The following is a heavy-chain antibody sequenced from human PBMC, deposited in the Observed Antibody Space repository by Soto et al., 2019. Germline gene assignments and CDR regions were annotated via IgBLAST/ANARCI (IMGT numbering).Heavy chain of an antibody. CDR1: GGTFSSYA. CDR3: ARVPSHEYSSRSGFLDY. J-gene: IGHJ4*02. CDR2: IIPIFGTA. Sequence: SVKVSCKASGGTFSSYAISWVRQAPGQGLEWMGGIIPIFGTANYAQKFQGRVTITADESTSTAYMELSSLRSEDTAVYYCARVPSHEYSSRSGFLDYWGQGTLVTVSS. V-gene: IGHV1-69*13. D-gene: IGHD6-13*01.